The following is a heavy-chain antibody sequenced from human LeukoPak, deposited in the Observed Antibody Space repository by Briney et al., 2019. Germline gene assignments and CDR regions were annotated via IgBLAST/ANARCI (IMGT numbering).Heavy chain of an antibody. CDR3: ARGAVSSGSYYGSFDY. J-gene: IGHJ4*02. CDR2: IIPIFGTA. Sequence: ASVKVSCKASGDTFSSYAISWVRQAPGQGLGWMGRIIPIFGTANYAQKFQGRVTITTDESTSTAYMELSSLRSEDTAVYYCARGAVSSGSYYGSFDYWGQETLVTVSS. CDR1: GDTFSSYA. V-gene: IGHV1-69*05. D-gene: IGHD1-26*01.